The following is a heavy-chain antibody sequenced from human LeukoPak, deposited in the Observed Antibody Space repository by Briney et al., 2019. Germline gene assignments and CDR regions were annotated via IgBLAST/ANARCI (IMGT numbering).Heavy chain of an antibody. Sequence: SETLSLTCTVSGGSISSGSYYWSWIRQPAGKGLEWIGRIYTSGSTNYNPSLKSRVTISVDTSKNQFSLKLSSVTAADTAVYYCARNYYDSSGYYPIFDYWGQGTLVTVSS. CDR1: GGSISSGSYY. J-gene: IGHJ4*02. CDR3: ARNYYDSSGYYPIFDY. CDR2: IYTSGST. D-gene: IGHD3-22*01. V-gene: IGHV4-61*02.